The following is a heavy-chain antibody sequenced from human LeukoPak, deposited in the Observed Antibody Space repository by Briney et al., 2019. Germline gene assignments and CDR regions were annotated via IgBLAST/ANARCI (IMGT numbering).Heavy chain of an antibody. CDR3: ARDPKGYLAWFDP. V-gene: IGHV6-1*01. CDR1: GDSVSSNSAA. J-gene: IGHJ5*02. Sequence: SQTLSLTCAISGDSVSSNSAAWSWIRQSPSRGLEWLGRTYYRSKWYNDYAVSVKSRITINPDTFKNQFSLQLNSVTPEDTAVYYCARDPKGYLAWFDPWGQGTLVTVSS. CDR2: TYYRSKWYN. D-gene: IGHD5-18*01.